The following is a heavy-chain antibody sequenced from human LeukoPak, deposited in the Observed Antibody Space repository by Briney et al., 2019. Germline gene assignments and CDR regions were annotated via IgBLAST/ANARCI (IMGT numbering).Heavy chain of an antibody. D-gene: IGHD3-10*01. CDR3: ARDRSYGSGFGAPGWLDP. CDR1: GYTFTGFY. CDR2: INPNSGGT. Sequence: ASVKVSCKASGYTFTGFYMHWVRQAPGQGLEWMGWINPNSGGTKYAQNFQGRVTVTRDTSISTAYMEMSSLRSDDTAVYYCARDRSYGSGFGAPGWLDPWGQGTLVTVSS. J-gene: IGHJ5*02. V-gene: IGHV1-2*02.